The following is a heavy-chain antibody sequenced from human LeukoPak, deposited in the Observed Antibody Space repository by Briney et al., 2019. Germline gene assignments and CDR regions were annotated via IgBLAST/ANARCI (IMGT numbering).Heavy chain of an antibody. D-gene: IGHD6-19*01. Sequence: PGGSLRLSCAASGFTFSSYAMSWIRQAPGKGLEWVSYISSSGSTIYYADSVKGRFTISRDNAKNSLYLQMNSLRAEDTAVYYCASPQWLVGGDNWFDPWGQGTLVTVSS. CDR1: GFTFSSYA. CDR2: ISSSGSTI. CDR3: ASPQWLVGGDNWFDP. V-gene: IGHV3-11*01. J-gene: IGHJ5*02.